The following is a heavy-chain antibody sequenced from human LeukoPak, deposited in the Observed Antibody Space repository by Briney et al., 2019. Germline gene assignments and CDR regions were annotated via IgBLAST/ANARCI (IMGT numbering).Heavy chain of an antibody. D-gene: IGHD3-9*01. J-gene: IGHJ4*02. CDR3: ASGIYDILTGYYAFDY. V-gene: IGHV4-31*03. Sequence: SETLSLTCTVSGGSISSGGYYWSWIRQHPGKGLEWIGYIYYSGSTYYNPSLESRVTISVDTSKNQFSLKLSSVTAADTAVYYCASGIYDILTGYYAFDYWGQGTLVTVSS. CDR2: IYYSGST. CDR1: GGSISSGGYY.